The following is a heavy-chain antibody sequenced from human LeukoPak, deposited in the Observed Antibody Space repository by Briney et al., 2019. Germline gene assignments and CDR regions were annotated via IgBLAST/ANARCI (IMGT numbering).Heavy chain of an antibody. CDR1: GGSISSYY. J-gene: IGHJ4*02. Sequence: SETLSLTCTVSGGSISSYYWGWIRQPPGKGLEWIGYIYYSGSTNYNPSLKSRVTISVDTSKNQFSLKLSSVTAADTAVYYCARGYYYDSTPPRYWGQGTLVTVSS. CDR3: ARGYYYDSTPPRY. D-gene: IGHD3-22*01. V-gene: IGHV4-59*01. CDR2: IYYSGST.